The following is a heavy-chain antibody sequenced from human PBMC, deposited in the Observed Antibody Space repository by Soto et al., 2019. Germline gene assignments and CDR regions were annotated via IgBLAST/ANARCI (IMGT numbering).Heavy chain of an antibody. D-gene: IGHD1-26*01. CDR2: INSDGSST. CDR3: ARGRSLNWYFDL. Sequence: EVQLVESGGGLVQPGGSLRLSCAASGFTFSSYWMHWVRQAPGKGLVWVSRINSDGSSTSYADSVKGRFTNSRDNAKNTLYLQLNSLRAEDTAVYYCARGRSLNWYFDLWGRGTLVTVSS. V-gene: IGHV3-74*01. J-gene: IGHJ2*01. CDR1: GFTFSSYW.